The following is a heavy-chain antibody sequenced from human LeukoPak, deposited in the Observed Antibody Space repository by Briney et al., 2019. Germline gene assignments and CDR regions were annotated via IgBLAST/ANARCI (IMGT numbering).Heavy chain of an antibody. Sequence: GGSLRLSCAASGFTFSSFGMSWVRQVPGKGLEWVSSINAGGGTYTYYADSVKGRFTISRDNSKNTLHLQMNSLRAEDTAVYYCAKRGESGVYYFDFWGQGTLVTVSS. J-gene: IGHJ4*02. CDR2: INAGGGTYT. D-gene: IGHD3-10*01. CDR1: GFTFSSFG. CDR3: AKRGESGVYYFDF. V-gene: IGHV3-23*01.